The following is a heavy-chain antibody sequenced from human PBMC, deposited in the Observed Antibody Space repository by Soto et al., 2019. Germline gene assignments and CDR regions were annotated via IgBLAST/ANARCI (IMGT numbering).Heavy chain of an antibody. V-gene: IGHV5-10-1*01. Sequence: GESLKISCKGSGYSFTSYWISWVRQMPGKGLEWMGRIDPSDSYTNYSPSFQGHVTISADKSISTAYLQWSSLKASDTAMYYCARQGVMVYGQGDYYYGMDVWGQGTTVTVSS. D-gene: IGHD2-8*01. CDR2: IDPSDSYT. CDR3: ARQGVMVYGQGDYYYGMDV. J-gene: IGHJ6*02. CDR1: GYSFTSYW.